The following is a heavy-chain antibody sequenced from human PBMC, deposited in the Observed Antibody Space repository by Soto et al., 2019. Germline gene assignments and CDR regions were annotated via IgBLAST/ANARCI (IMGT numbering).Heavy chain of an antibody. V-gene: IGHV5-51*01. J-gene: IGHJ3*02. D-gene: IGHD3-16*01. CDR2: IYPGDSDT. CDR1: GYSFTSYW. CDR3: ASVRDNYDYIWGSYDAFDI. Sequence: GESLKISCKGSGYSFTSYWIGWVRQMPGKGLEWMGIIYPGDSDTRYSPSFQGQVTISADKSISTAYLQWSSLKASDTAMYYCASVRDNYDYIWGSYDAFDIWGQGTMVTVSS.